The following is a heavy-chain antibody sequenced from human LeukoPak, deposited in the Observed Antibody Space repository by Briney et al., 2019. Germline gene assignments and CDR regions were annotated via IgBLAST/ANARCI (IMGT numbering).Heavy chain of an antibody. CDR3: AREAGIAVAGLNNWFDP. CDR2: INSNSGGT. V-gene: IGHV1-2*02. CDR1: GYTFTGYY. Sequence: ATVKVSCKASGYTFTGYYMHWVRQAPGQGLEWMGWINSNSGGTNYAQKFQGRVTMTRDTSISTAYMELSRLRSDDTAVYYCAREAGIAVAGLNNWFDPWGQGTLVTVSS. D-gene: IGHD6-19*01. J-gene: IGHJ5*02.